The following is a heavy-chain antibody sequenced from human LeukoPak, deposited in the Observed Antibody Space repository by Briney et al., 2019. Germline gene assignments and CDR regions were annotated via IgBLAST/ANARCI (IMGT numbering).Heavy chain of an antibody. D-gene: IGHD3-16*01. V-gene: IGHV3-48*01. Sequence: GGSLRLSCAASGFTFSTYSMNWVRQAPGRGLEWLSYISGGGSAIYYADSVKGRFTISRDNAKNSVSLQMNSLRAEDTAVYYCAKTLRISTFDIWGQGTMVTVSS. CDR1: GFTFSTYS. J-gene: IGHJ3*02. CDR3: AKTLRISTFDI. CDR2: ISGGGSAI.